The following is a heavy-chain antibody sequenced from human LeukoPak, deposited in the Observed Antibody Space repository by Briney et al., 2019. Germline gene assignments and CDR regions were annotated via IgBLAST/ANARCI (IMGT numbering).Heavy chain of an antibody. CDR1: GFTFTSYY. CDR2: INPSGGST. Sequence: PGGSLRLSCAASGFTFTSYYMHWVRQAPGQGLEWMGIINPSGGSTSYAQKFQGRVTMTRDTSTSTVYMELSSLRSEDTAVYYCARDNEDSSGYYYVRFDYWGQGTLVTVSS. J-gene: IGHJ4*02. V-gene: IGHV1-46*01. D-gene: IGHD3-22*01. CDR3: ARDNEDSSGYYYVRFDY.